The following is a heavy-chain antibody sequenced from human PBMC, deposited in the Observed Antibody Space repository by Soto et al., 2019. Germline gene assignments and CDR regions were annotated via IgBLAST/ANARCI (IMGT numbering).Heavy chain of an antibody. CDR3: ARGPRGGYYDSSGAPNAFDI. CDR1: GSTLSGYY. D-gene: IGHD3-22*01. CDR2: INPNSGGT. V-gene: IGHV1-2*04. J-gene: IGHJ3*02. Sequence: XPVKGACKASGSTLSGYYMHWVRQAPGQGLEWMGWINPNSGGTNYAQKFQCWVTMTRDTSISTAYMELSRLRSDDTAVYYCARGPRGGYYDSSGAPNAFDIWGQGTMVTVSS.